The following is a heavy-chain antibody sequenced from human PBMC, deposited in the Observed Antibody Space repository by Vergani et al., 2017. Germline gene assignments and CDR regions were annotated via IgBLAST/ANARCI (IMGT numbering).Heavy chain of an antibody. Sequence: QVQLVESGGGVVQPGRSLRLSCAASGFTFSSYAMHWVRQAPGKGLEWVAVISYDGSNKYYADSVKGRFTISRDNSKNTLYLQMNSLRAEDTAVYYCATSLLVGADMEEYAFDIWGQGTMVTVSS. CDR2: ISYDGSNK. V-gene: IGHV3-30-3*01. D-gene: IGHD1-26*01. CDR3: ATSLLVGADMEEYAFDI. J-gene: IGHJ3*02. CDR1: GFTFSSYA.